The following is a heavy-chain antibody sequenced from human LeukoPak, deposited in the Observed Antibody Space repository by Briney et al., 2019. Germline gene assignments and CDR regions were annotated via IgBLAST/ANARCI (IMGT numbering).Heavy chain of an antibody. CDR2: ISGSGGST. V-gene: IGHV3-23*01. CDR3: AKFSHYGSGSFDY. Sequence: PGGSLRLSCAASGFTFSSYAMSWVHQAPGKGLEWVSAISGSGGSTYYADSVKGRFTISRDNSKNTLYLQMNSLRAEDTAVYYCAKFSHYGSGSFDYWGQGTLVTVSS. CDR1: GFTFSSYA. J-gene: IGHJ4*02. D-gene: IGHD3-10*01.